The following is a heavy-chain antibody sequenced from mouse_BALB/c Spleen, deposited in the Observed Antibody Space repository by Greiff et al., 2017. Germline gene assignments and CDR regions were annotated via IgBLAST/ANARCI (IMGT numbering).Heavy chain of an antibody. CDR2: ISYSGST. D-gene: IGHD2-1*01. J-gene: IGHJ1*01. V-gene: IGHV3-8*02. CDR1: GDSITSGY. Sequence: EVKLMESGPSLVKPSQTLSLTCSVTGDSITSGYWNWFRKFPGNKLEYMGYISYSGSTYYNPSLKSRISITRDTSKNQYYLQLTSVTTEDTATYYWARGKDGNYDWYFDVWGAGTTVTVSA. CDR3: ARGKDGNYDWYFDV.